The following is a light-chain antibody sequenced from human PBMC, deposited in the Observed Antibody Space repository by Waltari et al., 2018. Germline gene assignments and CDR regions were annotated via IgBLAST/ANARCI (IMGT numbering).Light chain of an antibody. CDR2: DTT. J-gene: IGLJ2*01. CDR1: TSNIGARFD. V-gene: IGLV1-40*01. CDR3: QSYDHTLSASV. Sequence: SVLTQPPSVSGAPGQRVTISCTGSTSNIGARFDVHWYQQLPGTAPKLLIYDTTKRPSGVPDRFAGSRSGTSASLAISGLQPEDEADYYCQSYDHTLSASVFGGGTKLTVL.